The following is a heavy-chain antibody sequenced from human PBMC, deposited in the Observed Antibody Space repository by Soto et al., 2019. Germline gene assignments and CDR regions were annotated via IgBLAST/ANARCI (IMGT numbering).Heavy chain of an antibody. CDR3: ARDVGMGYQLLYNWFDP. CDR1: GFTFSSYW. J-gene: IGHJ5*02. V-gene: IGHV3-7*01. Sequence: GGSLRLSCAASGFTFSSYWMSWVRQAPGKGLEWVANIKQDGSEKYYVDSVKGRFTISRDNAKNSLYLQMNSLRAEDTAVYYCARDVGMGYQLLYNWFDPWGQGTLVTVSS. D-gene: IGHD2-2*01. CDR2: IKQDGSEK.